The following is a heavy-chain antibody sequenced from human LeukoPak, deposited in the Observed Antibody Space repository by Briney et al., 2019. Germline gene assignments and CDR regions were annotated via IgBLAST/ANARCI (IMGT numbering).Heavy chain of an antibody. CDR3: SKDRGSGTPTWYFDV. V-gene: IGHV3-9*01. Sequence: PGGSLRLSCAASGFTFDDYAMHWVRQAPGKGLEWVSGISWNSGSIRYAESVKGRFTISRDNAKNSLYLQMNSLRTEDTALYYCSKDRGSGTPTWYFDVWGRGTLVTVSS. J-gene: IGHJ2*01. CDR2: ISWNSGSI. D-gene: IGHD3-10*01. CDR1: GFTFDDYA.